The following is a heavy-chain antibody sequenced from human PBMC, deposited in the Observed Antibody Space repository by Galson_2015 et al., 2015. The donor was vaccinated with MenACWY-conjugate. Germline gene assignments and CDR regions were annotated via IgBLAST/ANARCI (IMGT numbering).Heavy chain of an antibody. D-gene: IGHD1-26*01. CDR1: GYNFITYW. Sequence: QSGAEVKKPGESLKISCKASGYNFITYWIAWVRQLPGKGLEWMGLISPGDSNTRYSPAFHGQVTISADKSISTAYLQLHSLQASDTAMYYCARHPPGGRGMDVWGQGTTVTVSS. J-gene: IGHJ6*02. V-gene: IGHV5-51*01. CDR2: ISPGDSNT. CDR3: ARHPPGGRGMDV.